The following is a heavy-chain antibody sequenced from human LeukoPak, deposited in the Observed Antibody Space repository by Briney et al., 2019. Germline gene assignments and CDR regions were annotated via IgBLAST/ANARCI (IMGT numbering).Heavy chain of an antibody. V-gene: IGHV4-39*01. CDR3: ARRWYRWNDRRGGFDI. CDR1: AGSVGRSFYL. J-gene: IGHJ3*02. D-gene: IGHD1-1*01. Sequence: SETLSLTSIVSAGSVGRSFYLWESIRQSPGKGLEWIGSMYYSGSTSYNPSFKTRVTISADTSTNQLSRKLTSVTAAHTAVYYCARRWYRWNDRRGGFDIWGQGTTVTVSS. CDR2: MYYSGST.